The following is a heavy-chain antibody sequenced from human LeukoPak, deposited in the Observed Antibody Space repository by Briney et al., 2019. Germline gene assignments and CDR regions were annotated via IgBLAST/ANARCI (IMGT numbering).Heavy chain of an antibody. Sequence: SGPTLVNPPQPLTLTSTFSGFSLTTSGMCVSWIRQPPVKALEWLALIDWDDDKSYSTSLKTRLTISKDTSKNQVVLTMTNMDPVDTATYYCARGSSHGFDYWGQGTLVTVSS. CDR1: GFSLTTSGMC. V-gene: IGHV2-70*01. J-gene: IGHJ4*02. CDR3: ARGSSHGFDY. CDR2: IDWDDDK.